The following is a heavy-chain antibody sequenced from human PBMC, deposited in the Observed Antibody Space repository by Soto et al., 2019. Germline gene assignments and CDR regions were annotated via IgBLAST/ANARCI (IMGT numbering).Heavy chain of an antibody. Sequence: SETLSLTCTVSGGSISSYYWSWIRQPPGKGLEWIGYIYYSGSTNYNPSLKSRVTISVDTSKNQFSLKLSSVTAADTAVYYCATIAAAGDYYYYGMDVWGQGTTVTVSS. CDR2: IYYSGST. CDR3: ATIAAAGDYYYYGMDV. D-gene: IGHD6-13*01. CDR1: GGSISSYY. J-gene: IGHJ6*02. V-gene: IGHV4-59*01.